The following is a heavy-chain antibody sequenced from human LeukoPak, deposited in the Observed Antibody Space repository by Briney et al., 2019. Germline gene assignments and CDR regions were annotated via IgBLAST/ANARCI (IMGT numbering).Heavy chain of an antibody. CDR2: ISWNSGSI. D-gene: IGHD6-6*01. CDR1: GFTFDDYA. V-gene: IGHV3-9*01. J-gene: IGHJ4*02. CDR3: AKGSYSSYPYPFDY. Sequence: PGGSLRLSCAASGFTFDDYAMHWVRQAPGKGLEWVSGISWNSGSIGYADSVKGRFTISRDNAKNSLYLQMNSLRAEDTALYYCAKGSYSSYPYPFDYWGQGTLVTVSS.